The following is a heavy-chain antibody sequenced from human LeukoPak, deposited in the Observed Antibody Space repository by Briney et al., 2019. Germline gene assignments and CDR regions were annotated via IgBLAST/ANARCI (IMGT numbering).Heavy chain of an antibody. CDR1: GGSISSYY. Sequence: PSETLSLTCTVSGGSISSYYWSWIRQPPGKGLEWIGYIYYSGSTNYNPSLKSRATISVDTSKNQFSLKLSSVTAADTAVYYCARGDGSFNDYWGQGTLVTVSS. CDR2: IYYSGST. J-gene: IGHJ4*02. V-gene: IGHV4-59*01. CDR3: ARGDGSFNDY. D-gene: IGHD1-26*01.